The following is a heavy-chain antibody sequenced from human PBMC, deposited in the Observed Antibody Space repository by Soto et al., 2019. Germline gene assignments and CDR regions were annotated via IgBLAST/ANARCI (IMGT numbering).Heavy chain of an antibody. Sequence: GGSLRLSCAASGFTFSSYAMSWVRQAPGKGLEWVSVFSGSDGRTYYADSVKGRFTISRDNSKNTLYLQMNSLRAEDTAVYYCAKDEDDNWNYLLHYWGQGTLVTVSS. CDR2: FSGSDGRT. D-gene: IGHD1-7*01. CDR1: GFTFSSYA. V-gene: IGHV3-23*01. CDR3: AKDEDDNWNYLLHY. J-gene: IGHJ4*02.